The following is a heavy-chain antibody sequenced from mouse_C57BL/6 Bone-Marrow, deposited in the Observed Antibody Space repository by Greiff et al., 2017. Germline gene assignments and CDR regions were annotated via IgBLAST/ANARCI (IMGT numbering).Heavy chain of an antibody. Sequence: EVKLVESGGGLVKPGGSLKLSCAASGFTFSDYGMHWVRQAPEKGLEWVAYISSGSSTIYYADTVKGRFTISRDNAKNTLFLQMTSLRSEDTAMYYCARPYDYDAGYAMDYWGQGTSVTVSS. CDR2: ISSGSSTI. CDR1: GFTFSDYG. D-gene: IGHD2-4*01. V-gene: IGHV5-17*01. CDR3: ARPYDYDAGYAMDY. J-gene: IGHJ4*01.